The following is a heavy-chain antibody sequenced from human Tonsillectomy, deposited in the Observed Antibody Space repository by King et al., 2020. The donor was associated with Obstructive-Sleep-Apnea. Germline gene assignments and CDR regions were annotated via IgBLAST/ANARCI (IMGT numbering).Heavy chain of an antibody. Sequence: VQLVESGGGLVQPGGSLRLSCAASGFTFSYYAMSWVRQAPGKGLEWVSAIGGSGGSDGDTYYADSVKGRFTISRDNSKNTMSLRMNSLRADDTAVYYCVKWDFGKDTWGQGTLVIVSS. CDR3: VKWDFGKDT. J-gene: IGHJ5*02. V-gene: IGHV3-23*04. D-gene: IGHD3-3*01. CDR2: IGGSGGSDGDT. CDR1: GFTFSYYA.